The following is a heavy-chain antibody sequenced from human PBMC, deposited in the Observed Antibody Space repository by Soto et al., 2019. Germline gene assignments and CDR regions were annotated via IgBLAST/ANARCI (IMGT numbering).Heavy chain of an antibody. CDR3: AKPADYNWYDY. J-gene: IGHJ5*01. Sequence: EVQLLESGGGLVQPGGSLRLSCAASGFTFSSYAMSWVRQAPGKGLEWISAVSGSGGSTYYADSVKGRFTISRDNSKDPLYLQMDNRRAEVADVYYCAKPADYNWYDYWGQGTLVTVSS. CDR1: GFTFSSYA. CDR2: VSGSGGST. D-gene: IGHD3-10*01. V-gene: IGHV3-23*01.